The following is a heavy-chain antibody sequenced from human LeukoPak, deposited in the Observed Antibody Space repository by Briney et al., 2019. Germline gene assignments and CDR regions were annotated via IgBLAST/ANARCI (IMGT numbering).Heavy chain of an antibody. Sequence: SVKVSCKASVGTFSSYAISWVRQAPGQGLEWMGVIIPIFGTANYAQKFQGRVTITADESTSTAYMELSSLRSEDTAVYYCARRGRDPPYDYWGQGTLVTVSS. CDR1: VGTFSSYA. CDR2: IIPIFGTA. V-gene: IGHV1-69*01. D-gene: IGHD3-10*01. J-gene: IGHJ4*02. CDR3: ARRGRDPPYDY.